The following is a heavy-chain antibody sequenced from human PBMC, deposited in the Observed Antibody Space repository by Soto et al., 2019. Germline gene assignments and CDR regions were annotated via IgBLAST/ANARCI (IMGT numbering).Heavy chain of an antibody. CDR1: GGSFSGYY. CDR3: ARVGIAAAATKPYNWFDT. V-gene: IGHV4-34*01. CDR2: INHSGST. J-gene: IGHJ5*02. Sequence: SETLSLTCAVYGGSFSGYYWSWIRQPPGKGLEWIGEINHSGSTNYNPSLKSRVTISVDTSKNQFSLKLSSVTAADTAVYYCARVGIAAAATKPYNWFDTWGQGTLVTVSS. D-gene: IGHD6-13*01.